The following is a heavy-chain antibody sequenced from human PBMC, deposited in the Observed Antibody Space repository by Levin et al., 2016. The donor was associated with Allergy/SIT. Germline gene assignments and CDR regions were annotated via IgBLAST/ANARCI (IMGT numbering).Heavy chain of an antibody. Sequence: SETLSLTCTVSGGSFSGYFWSWIRQPPGKGLEWIGEINHSGSTNYNPSLKSRITISVDTSKNQFSLKLSSVTAADTAVYYCARGGYCSGGSCYRYYYYGMDVWGQGTTVTVSS. J-gene: IGHJ6*02. CDR2: INHSGST. CDR3: ARGGYCSGGSCYRYYYYGMDV. V-gene: IGHV4-34*01. CDR1: GGSFSGYF. D-gene: IGHD2-15*01.